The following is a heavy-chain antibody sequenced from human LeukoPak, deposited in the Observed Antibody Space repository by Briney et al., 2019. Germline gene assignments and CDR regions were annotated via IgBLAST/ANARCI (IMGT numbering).Heavy chain of an antibody. V-gene: IGHV3-30*18. Sequence: GGSLRLSCTASGFSFSTYAMHWVRQAPGKGLEWVAVISYDGSNKYYVDAVKGRFTISRDNSKNTLYLQMNSLGADDTSVYYCAKAGCSSTTCYANSWGQGNLVTVSS. CDR2: ISYDGSNK. D-gene: IGHD2-2*01. CDR1: GFSFSTYA. J-gene: IGHJ4*02. CDR3: AKAGCSSTTCYANS.